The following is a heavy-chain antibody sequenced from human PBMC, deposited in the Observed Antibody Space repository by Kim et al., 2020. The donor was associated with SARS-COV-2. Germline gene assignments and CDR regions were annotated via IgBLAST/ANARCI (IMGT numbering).Heavy chain of an antibody. D-gene: IGHD3-3*01. CDR2: VSGSADLR. J-gene: IGHJ4*02. Sequence: GGSLRLSCAASGFSFSNYGLSWVRQAPGKGLEWVSDVSGSADLRYYADSVKGRFTISRDNSQNTLYLQMNSLSAEDTAVYYCAKDPEPNYDFWSGYYYFDFWGPGTVVTVSS. CDR1: GFSFSNYG. V-gene: IGHV3-23*01. CDR3: AKDPEPNYDFWSGYYYFDF.